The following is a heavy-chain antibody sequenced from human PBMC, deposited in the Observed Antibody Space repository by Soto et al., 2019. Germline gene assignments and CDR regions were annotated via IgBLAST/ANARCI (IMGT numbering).Heavy chain of an antibody. Sequence: GGSLRLSCEASGFTLTTYTMNWVRQASVKGLEWVSSITSSSGHIYYADSVKGRFTISRDNARNSLYLQMNSLRAEDTAVYYCVRERGLSSFYGMDVWGQGTTVTVSS. CDR2: ITSSSGHI. D-gene: IGHD3-10*01. J-gene: IGHJ6*02. CDR1: GFTLTTYT. V-gene: IGHV3-21*01. CDR3: VRERGLSSFYGMDV.